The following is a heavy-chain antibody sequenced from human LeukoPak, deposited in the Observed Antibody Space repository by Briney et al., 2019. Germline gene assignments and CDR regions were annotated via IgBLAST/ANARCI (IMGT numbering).Heavy chain of an antibody. D-gene: IGHD1-26*01. Sequence: SETLSLTCTVSGGSFSSGSYYWSWIRQPPGTGLEWIGYIYYSGSTNYNPSLKSRVTISVDTSKNQFSLKLSSVTAADTAVYYCAAEVGDYVDYWGQGTLVTVSS. V-gene: IGHV4-61*01. J-gene: IGHJ4*02. CDR2: IYYSGST. CDR1: GGSFSSGSYY. CDR3: AAEVGDYVDY.